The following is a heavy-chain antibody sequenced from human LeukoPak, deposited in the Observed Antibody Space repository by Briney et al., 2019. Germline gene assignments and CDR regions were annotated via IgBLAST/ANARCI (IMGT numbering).Heavy chain of an antibody. CDR3: ARSEVTPYGFFDY. Sequence: GGSLRLSCAASGFTFSSYRMNWVRQAPGKGLEWVSYISSSSSTIYYADSVKGRFTISRDNAKNSLYLQMNSLRAEDTAVYYCARSEVTPYGFFDYWGQGTLVTVSS. V-gene: IGHV3-48*01. J-gene: IGHJ4*02. D-gene: IGHD3-10*01. CDR1: GFTFSSYR. CDR2: ISSSSSTI.